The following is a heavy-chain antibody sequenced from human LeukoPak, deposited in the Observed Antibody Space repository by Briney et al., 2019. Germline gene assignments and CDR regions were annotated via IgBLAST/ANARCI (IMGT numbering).Heavy chain of an antibody. CDR2: INHSGST. CDR3: AREAAVAGTTH. J-gene: IGHJ4*02. V-gene: IGHV4-34*01. Sequence: PSETLSLTCAVYGGSFSGYYWSWIRQPPGKGLEWIGEINHSGSTNYTPSLKSRVTISVDTPKNQFSLKLSSVTAADTAVYYCAREAAVAGTTHWGQGTLVTVSS. D-gene: IGHD6-19*01. CDR1: GGSFSGYY.